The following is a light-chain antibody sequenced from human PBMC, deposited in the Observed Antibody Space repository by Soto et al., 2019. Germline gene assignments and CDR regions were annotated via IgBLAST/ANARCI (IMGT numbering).Light chain of an antibody. CDR2: AAS. J-gene: IGKJ3*01. CDR3: QQSYSTPLT. Sequence: DIQMTQSPSSLSASVGDRVTITCRASQSISNYLHWYQQKPGKAPKLLIYAASSLQGDVPSRFSASGSGTDFTLTISSLQPDDFATYYCQQSYSTPLTFGPGTKVAIK. V-gene: IGKV1-39*01. CDR1: QSISNY.